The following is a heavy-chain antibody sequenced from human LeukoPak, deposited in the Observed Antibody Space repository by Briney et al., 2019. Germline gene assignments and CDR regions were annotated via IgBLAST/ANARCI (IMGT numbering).Heavy chain of an antibody. D-gene: IGHD3-10*01. Sequence: PSETLSLTCAVYGGSFSGYYWSWIRQPPGKGLEWIGEINHSGSTNYNPSLKSRVTISVDTSKNQFSLKLSSVTAADTAVYYCARVVLWFGELFDYWGQGTLVTVSS. CDR2: INHSGST. CDR3: ARVVLWFGELFDY. J-gene: IGHJ4*02. V-gene: IGHV4-34*01. CDR1: GGSFSGYY.